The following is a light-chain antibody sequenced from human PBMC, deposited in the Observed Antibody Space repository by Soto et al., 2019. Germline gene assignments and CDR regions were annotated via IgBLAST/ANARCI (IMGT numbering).Light chain of an antibody. J-gene: IGLJ2*01. CDR2: DVS. V-gene: IGLV2-14*01. CDR1: SSDVGAYSY. Sequence: QSVLTQPASVSGSPGQSITISCTGTSSDVGAYSYVSWYQQHPGKAPKLMIYDVSNRPSGISNRFSGSKSGNTASLTISGLQAEDEADYYCSSYTTNTIVVFGGGTKVTVL. CDR3: SSYTTNTIVV.